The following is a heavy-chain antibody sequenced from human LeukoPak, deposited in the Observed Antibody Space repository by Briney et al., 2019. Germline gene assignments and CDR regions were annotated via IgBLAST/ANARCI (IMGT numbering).Heavy chain of an antibody. CDR2: IYYSGTT. Sequence: SETLSLTCTVSGDSINSYYWSWIRQPPEKGLEWIGYIYYSGTTSYNPSLKGRVTISVYTSKTQFSLKMNSVTAADTAVYYCARLQRITMAGPDYWYFDLWGRGTLVTVSS. CDR1: GDSINSYY. V-gene: IGHV4-59*01. CDR3: ARLQRITMAGPDYWYFDL. J-gene: IGHJ2*01. D-gene: IGHD3-10*01.